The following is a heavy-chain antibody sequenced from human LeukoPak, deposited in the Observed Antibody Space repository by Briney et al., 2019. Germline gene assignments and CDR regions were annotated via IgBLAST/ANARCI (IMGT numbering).Heavy chain of an antibody. CDR3: ARGPAGGPYFDY. Sequence: PSETLSLTCTVSGGSISSYYWSWIRQPPGKGLEWIGYIYYSGSTNYNPSLKSRVTISVDTSKNQFSLKLSSVTAADTAVYYCARGPAGGPYFDYWGQGTLVTVSS. J-gene: IGHJ4*02. D-gene: IGHD1-26*01. CDR1: GGSISSYY. CDR2: IYYSGST. V-gene: IGHV4-59*01.